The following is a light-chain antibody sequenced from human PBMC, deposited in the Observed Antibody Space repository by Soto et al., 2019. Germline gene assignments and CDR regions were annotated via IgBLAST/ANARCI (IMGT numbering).Light chain of an antibody. CDR2: DAS. CDR3: QQYGSSQT. V-gene: IGKV3-20*01. CDR1: QSVSTF. Sequence: ILLTQSPATLSLSPGERATLSCRASQSVSTFLAWYQHKPGQAPRLLIYDASNRATGIPDRFRGSGYGTDFTLTISRLEPEDFAVYYCQQYGSSQTFGQGTKVDIK. J-gene: IGKJ1*01.